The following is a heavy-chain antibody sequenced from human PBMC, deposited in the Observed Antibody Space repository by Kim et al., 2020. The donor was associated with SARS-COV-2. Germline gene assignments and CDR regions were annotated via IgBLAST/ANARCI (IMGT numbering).Heavy chain of an antibody. D-gene: IGHD1-26*01. J-gene: IGHJ4*02. Sequence: ASVKVSCKLSGYTLTEYSIHWVRQAPEKGLEWMGGFDPEYSETINAQNLQGRVTITEDTSTEPAYMELSSLRSEDTAVYFCATVGGNYFDYWGQETLVTV. CDR1: GYTLTEYS. V-gene: IGHV1-24*01. CDR2: FDPEYSET. CDR3: ATVGGNYFDY.